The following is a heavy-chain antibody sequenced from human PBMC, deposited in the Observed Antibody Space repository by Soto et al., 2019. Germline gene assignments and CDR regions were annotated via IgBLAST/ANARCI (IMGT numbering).Heavy chain of an antibody. Sequence: QVQLQESGPGLVKPSQTLSLTCTVSGGSINSGGYCWSWIRQHPGKGLDWIGCISYGGSTSYNPSLKGRGTISVDTSKNQVSLKLTSVTAADTAVYYCSRGILVWGQGALITVSS. V-gene: IGHV4-31*03. D-gene: IGHD5-18*01. CDR3: SRGILV. CDR1: GGSINSGGYC. J-gene: IGHJ4*02. CDR2: ISYGGST.